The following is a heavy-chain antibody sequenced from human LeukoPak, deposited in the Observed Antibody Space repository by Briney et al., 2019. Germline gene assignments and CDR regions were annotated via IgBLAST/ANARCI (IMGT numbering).Heavy chain of an antibody. CDR1: GGSLSSYY. CDR2: IYTSGST. Sequence: SETLSLTCTVSGGSLSSYYWSWIRQPAGKGLEWIGRIYTSGSTNYNPSLKSRVTMSVDTSKNQFSLKLSPVTAADTAVYYCARERYSSSWYGHRIDYWGQGTLVTVSS. J-gene: IGHJ4*02. V-gene: IGHV4-4*07. D-gene: IGHD6-13*01. CDR3: ARERYSSSWYGHRIDY.